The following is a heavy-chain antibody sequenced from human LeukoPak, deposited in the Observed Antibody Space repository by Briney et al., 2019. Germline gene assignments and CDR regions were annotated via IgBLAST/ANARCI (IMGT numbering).Heavy chain of an antibody. CDR3: ARDRWGSVPNYDSSGYYFDY. J-gene: IGHJ4*02. V-gene: IGHV1-18*01. CDR2: ISAYNGNT. CDR1: GYTFTSYG. D-gene: IGHD3-22*01. Sequence: ASVKVSCKASGYTFTSYGISWVRQAPGQGLEWMGWISAYNGNTNYAQKLQGRVTMTTDTSTSTAYMELRSLRSDDTAVYYCARDRWGSVPNYDSSGYYFDYWGQGTLVTVSS.